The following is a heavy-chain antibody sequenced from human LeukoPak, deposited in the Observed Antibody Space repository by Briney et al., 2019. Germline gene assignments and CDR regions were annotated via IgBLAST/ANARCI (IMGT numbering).Heavy chain of an antibody. CDR2: MNPNSGNT. V-gene: IGHV1-8*01. CDR1: GYTFTSYD. CDR3: AREYPRSYYEFDY. Sequence: ASVKVSCKASGYTFTSYDINWVRQATGQGLEWMGWMNPNSGNTGYAQKFQGWVTMTRDTSISTAYMELSRLRSDDTAVYYCAREYPRSYYEFDYWGQGTLVTVSS. J-gene: IGHJ4*02. D-gene: IGHD1-26*01.